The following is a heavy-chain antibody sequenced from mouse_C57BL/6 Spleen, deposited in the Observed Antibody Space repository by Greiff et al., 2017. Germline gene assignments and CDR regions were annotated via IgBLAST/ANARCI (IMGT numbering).Heavy chain of an antibody. CDR2: ISGGGGNT. CDR3: ERHGYDYDRGYYFDY. V-gene: IGHV5-9*01. J-gene: IGHJ2*01. D-gene: IGHD2-4*01. CDR1: GFTFSSYT. Sequence: EVMLVESGGGLVKPGGSLKLSCAASGFTFSSYTMSWVRQTPEKRLEWVASISGGGGNTYYPDSVKGRFTISRDNAKNTLYLQMSSLRSEDTALYYCERHGYDYDRGYYFDYWGQGTTLTVSS.